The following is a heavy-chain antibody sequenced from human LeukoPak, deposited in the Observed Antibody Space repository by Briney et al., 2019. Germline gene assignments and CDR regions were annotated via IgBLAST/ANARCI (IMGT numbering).Heavy chain of an antibody. Sequence: GRSLRLSCAASGFTFSSYGMPWVRQAPGKGLEWVAVIWYDGSNKYYADSVKGRFTISRDNSKNTLYLQMNSLRAEDTAVYYCAKDLCSGGSCGEFDYWGQGTLVTVSS. CDR3: AKDLCSGGSCGEFDY. V-gene: IGHV3-33*06. J-gene: IGHJ4*02. CDR2: IWYDGSNK. D-gene: IGHD2-15*01. CDR1: GFTFSSYG.